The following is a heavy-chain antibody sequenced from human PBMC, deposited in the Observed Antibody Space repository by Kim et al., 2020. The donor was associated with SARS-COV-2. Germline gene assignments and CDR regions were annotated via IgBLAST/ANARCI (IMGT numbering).Heavy chain of an antibody. CDR1: GFTFSNAW. V-gene: IGHV3-15*01. Sequence: GGSLRLSCAASGFTFSNAWMSWVRQAPGKGLEWVGRIKSKTDGGTTDYAAPVKGRFTISRDDSKNTLYLQMNSLKTEDTAVYYCTTDRIAVAGFDYWGQGTLVTVSS. D-gene: IGHD6-19*01. CDR3: TTDRIAVAGFDY. J-gene: IGHJ4*02. CDR2: IKSKTDGGTT.